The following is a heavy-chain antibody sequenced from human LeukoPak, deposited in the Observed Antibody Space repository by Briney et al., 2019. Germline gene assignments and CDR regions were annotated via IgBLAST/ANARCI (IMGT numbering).Heavy chain of an antibody. CDR2: INWNGGST. J-gene: IGHJ6*03. V-gene: IGHV3-20*04. CDR3: ARLANDGDVLVLAFYYYMDV. Sequence: PGGSLRLSCAASGFTFDDYGMSWVRQAPRKGLEWVSGINWNGGSTGYADSVKGRFTISRDSAKNSLYLQMNSLRAEDTALYYCARLANDGDVLVLAFYYYMDVWGKGTTVTVSS. D-gene: IGHD2-21*02. CDR1: GFTFDDYG.